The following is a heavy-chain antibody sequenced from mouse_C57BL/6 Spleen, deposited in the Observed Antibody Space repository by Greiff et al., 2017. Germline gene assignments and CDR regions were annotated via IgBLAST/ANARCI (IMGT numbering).Heavy chain of an antibody. CDR2: IRSKSNNYAT. CDR1: GFSFNTYA. D-gene: IGHD2-3*01. V-gene: IGHV10-1*01. CDR3: VRNDGYYFPFAY. Sequence: EVQLVESGGGLVQPKGSLKLSCAASGFSFNTYAMNWVRQAPGKGLEWVARIRSKSNNYATYYADSVKDRFTISRDDSESMLYLQMNNLKTEDTAMYYCVRNDGYYFPFAYWGQGTLVTVSA. J-gene: IGHJ3*01.